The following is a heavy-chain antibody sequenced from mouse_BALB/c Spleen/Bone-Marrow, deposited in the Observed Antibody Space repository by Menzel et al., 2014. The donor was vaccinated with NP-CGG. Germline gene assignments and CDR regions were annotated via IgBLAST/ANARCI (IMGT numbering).Heavy chain of an antibody. Sequence: QVQLQQSGPELVRPGASVKMSCKASGYTFTSXWXHWVKQRPXXGLEWIGMIDXXNSETRLTQKFRDKATLNVDKSSNTAYMQLSSLTSEDSAVYYCARLDGNYRNYFDYWGQGTSLTVSS. J-gene: IGHJ2*02. CDR3: ARLDGNYRNYFDY. CDR1: GYTFTSXW. D-gene: IGHD2-1*01. V-gene: IGHV1S127*01. CDR2: IDXXNSET.